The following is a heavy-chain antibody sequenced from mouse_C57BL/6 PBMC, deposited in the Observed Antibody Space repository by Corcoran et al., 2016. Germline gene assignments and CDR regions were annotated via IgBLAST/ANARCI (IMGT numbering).Heavy chain of an antibody. J-gene: IGHJ2*01. D-gene: IGHD1-1*01. CDR2: IWWDDDK. CDR1: GFSLSTFGMG. V-gene: IGHV8-8*01. Sequence: QVTLKESGPGILQPSQTLSLTCSFSGFSLSTFGMGVGWIRQPSGKGLEWLAHIWWDDDKYYNPAMKSRLPISKDTSKNQVFLKIANVDTAEPATYYCARRKGDTTVNFDYWGQGTTLTVSS. CDR3: ARRKGDTTVNFDY.